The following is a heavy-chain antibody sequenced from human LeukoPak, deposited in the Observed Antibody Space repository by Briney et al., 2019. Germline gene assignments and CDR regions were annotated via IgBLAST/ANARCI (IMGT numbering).Heavy chain of an antibody. CDR1: GFTFSSYA. CDR2: ISYDGSNK. V-gene: IGHV3-30*04. D-gene: IGHD6-19*01. Sequence: GGSLRLSWAASGFTFSSYAMHWVRQAPGKGLEWVAVISYDGSNKYYADSVKGRFTISRDNSKNTLYLQMNSLRAEDTAVYYCARSSRAVAGQFDYWGQGTLVTVSS. CDR3: ARSSRAVAGQFDY. J-gene: IGHJ4*02.